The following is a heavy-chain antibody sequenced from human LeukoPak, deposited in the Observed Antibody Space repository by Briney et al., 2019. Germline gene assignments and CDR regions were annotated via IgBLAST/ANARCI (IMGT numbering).Heavy chain of an antibody. J-gene: IGHJ3*02. V-gene: IGHV3-9*01. Sequence: GGSLRLSCVASGFSFDDYAMHWVRQAPGKGLEWVSGISWNSGSIGYADSVKGRFTISRDNAKNSLYLQMNSLRAEDTAVYYCAARDDYVWGSYKGAFDIWGQGTMVTVSS. CDR3: AARDDYVWGSYKGAFDI. D-gene: IGHD3-16*01. CDR2: ISWNSGSI. CDR1: GFSFDDYA.